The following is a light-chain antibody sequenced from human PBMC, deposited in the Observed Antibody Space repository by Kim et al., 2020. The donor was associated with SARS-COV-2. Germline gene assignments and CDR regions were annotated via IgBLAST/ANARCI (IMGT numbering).Light chain of an antibody. CDR3: MQGTHWPPT. V-gene: IGKV2-30*01. CDR1: QSLVYSDGNTY. J-gene: IGKJ1*01. Sequence: DVVLTQSPLSLPVTLGQPASISCRSSQSLVYSDGNTYLTWSHQRPGQSPRRLVYKVSSRDSGVPDRFSGSGSGTDFTLKISRVEAEDVGIYYCMQGTHWPPTFGQGTKVDIK. CDR2: KVS.